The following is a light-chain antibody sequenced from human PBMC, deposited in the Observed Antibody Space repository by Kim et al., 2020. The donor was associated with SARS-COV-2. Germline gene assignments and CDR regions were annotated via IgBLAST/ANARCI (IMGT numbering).Light chain of an antibody. J-gene: IGKJ3*01. CDR2: GAS. V-gene: IGKV3-20*01. CDR1: QSVSSNY. CDR3: QHYGTSPFT. Sequence: EIVLTQSPGTLSLSPGERATLSCRASQSVSSNYLAWYQQKPGQAPRLLFYGASSRATGIPDRFSGSGSGTDFTLTINRLEPEDFAVYYCQHYGTSPFTFGPGTKVDIK.